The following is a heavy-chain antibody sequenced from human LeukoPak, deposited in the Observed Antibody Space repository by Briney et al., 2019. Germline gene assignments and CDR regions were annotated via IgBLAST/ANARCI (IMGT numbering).Heavy chain of an antibody. CDR2: INLNSGGT. Sequence: ASVKVSCKASGYTFTGYYMHWVRQAPGQGVEWMGLINLNSGGTNYAQKFQGRVTMTRDTSINKAYMELSRPRSDAPAVYSCARGQDTAPGYWGQGTLVTVSS. CDR1: GYTFTGYY. CDR3: ARGQDTAPGY. V-gene: IGHV1-2*02. J-gene: IGHJ4*02. D-gene: IGHD5-18*01.